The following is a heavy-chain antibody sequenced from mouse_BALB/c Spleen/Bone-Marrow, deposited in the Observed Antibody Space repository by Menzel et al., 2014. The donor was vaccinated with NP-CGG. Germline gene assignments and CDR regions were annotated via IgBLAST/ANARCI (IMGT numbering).Heavy chain of an antibody. CDR3: ARATTAGSAY. CDR1: GYTFTDYN. D-gene: IGHD1-2*01. V-gene: IGHV1S29*02. CDR2: IYPYNGGT. J-gene: IGHJ3*01. Sequence: VQLQQSGPELVKPGASVKISCKASGYTFTDYNMHWVKQSHGKSLEWIGYIYPYNGGTGYNQKFKSKATLTVDNSSSTAYMELRSLTSEDSAVYYCARATTAGSAYWGQGTLVTVSA.